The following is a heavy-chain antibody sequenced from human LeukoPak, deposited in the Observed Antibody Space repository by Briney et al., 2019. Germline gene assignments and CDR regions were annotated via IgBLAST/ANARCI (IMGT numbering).Heavy chain of an antibody. V-gene: IGHV4-4*07. Sequence: SETLSLTCTVSGGSISSYYWTWIRQPAGKGLEYIGRVYSSGSTDSNPSLRSRLTMSVDTSKNQLSLKLTSVTAADTAVYYCARLGRFGALLPYYYYMDVWGKGTTVTVSS. D-gene: IGHD3-10*01. CDR3: ARLGRFGALLPYYYYMDV. CDR1: GGSISSYY. J-gene: IGHJ6*03. CDR2: VYSSGST.